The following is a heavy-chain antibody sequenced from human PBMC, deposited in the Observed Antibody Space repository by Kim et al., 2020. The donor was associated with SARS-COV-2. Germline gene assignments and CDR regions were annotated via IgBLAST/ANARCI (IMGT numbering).Heavy chain of an antibody. Sequence: ASVKVSCKASGYTFTSYYMHWVRQAPGQGLEWMGIINPSGGSTSYAQKFQGRVTMTRDTSTSTVYMELSSLRSEDTAVYYCARDHPWYSSSWISYGMDVWGQGTTDPVSS. CDR1: GYTFTSYY. CDR3: ARDHPWYSSSWISYGMDV. V-gene: IGHV1-46*01. CDR2: INPSGGST. J-gene: IGHJ6*02. D-gene: IGHD6-13*01.